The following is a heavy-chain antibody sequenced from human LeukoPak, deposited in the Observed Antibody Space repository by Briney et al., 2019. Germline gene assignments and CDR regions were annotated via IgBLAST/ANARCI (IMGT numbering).Heavy chain of an antibody. D-gene: IGHD3-22*01. CDR1: GFTLSSYE. CDR2: ISSSGSSK. CDR3: VRDWGYDSSGYWQKYFDT. Sequence: PGGSLRLSCAASGFTLSSYEINWVRQAPGKGLEWVSYISSSGSSKYYADSVKGRFTISRDNAKNTLYLQMNSLRAEDTAVYYCVRDWGYDSSGYWQKYFDTWGQGTLVTVSS. J-gene: IGHJ4*02. V-gene: IGHV3-48*03.